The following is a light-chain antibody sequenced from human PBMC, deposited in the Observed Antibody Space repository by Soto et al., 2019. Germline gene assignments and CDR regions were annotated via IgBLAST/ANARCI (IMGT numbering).Light chain of an antibody. CDR2: DAS. Sequence: DIQMTQSPSTLSASVGDRVTITCRASQSISNWLAWYQQKPGKAPKLLIYDASNLESGVPSRFSGSGSGTEFTLTISSLQPDDFGTYFCQQYNSFWWTFGQGTKVDIK. CDR1: QSISNW. J-gene: IGKJ1*01. V-gene: IGKV1-5*01. CDR3: QQYNSFWWT.